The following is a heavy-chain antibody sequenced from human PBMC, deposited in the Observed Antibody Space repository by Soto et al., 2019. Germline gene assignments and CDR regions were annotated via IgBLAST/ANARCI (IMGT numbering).Heavy chain of an antibody. CDR2: IRSKAYGGTT. V-gene: IGHV3-49*04. J-gene: IGHJ6*02. Sequence: GGSLRLSCTASGFTFGDYAMSWVRQAPGKGLEWVGFIRSKAYGGTTEYAASVKGRFTISRDDSKSIAYLQMNSLKTEDTAVYYCTRRGIVVVPAATYYYYYGMDVWGQGTTDTVSS. CDR3: TRRGIVVVPAATYYYYYGMDV. CDR1: GFTFGDYA. D-gene: IGHD2-2*01.